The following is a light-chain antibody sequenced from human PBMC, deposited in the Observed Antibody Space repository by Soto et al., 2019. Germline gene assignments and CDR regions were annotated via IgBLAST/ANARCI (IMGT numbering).Light chain of an antibody. Sequence: SVLTQPASVSGSPGQSITISCTGTSSDVGGYNYVSWYQQHPGKAPKLMIYEVSNRPSGVSNRFSGSKSGNTASLTISGLQAEYEADYYCSSYTSSSTPNFGTGTKVTV. CDR1: SSDVGGYNY. CDR2: EVS. CDR3: SSYTSSSTPN. V-gene: IGLV2-14*01. J-gene: IGLJ1*01.